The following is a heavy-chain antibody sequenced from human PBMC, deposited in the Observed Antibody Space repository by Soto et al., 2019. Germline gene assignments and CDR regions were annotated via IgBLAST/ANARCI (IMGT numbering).Heavy chain of an antibody. Sequence: GWSLRLSCAASGFTFSSYAMSWVRQAPGKGLEWVSAISGSGGSTYYADSVKGRFTISRDNSKNTLYLQMNSLRAEDTAVYYCHYYDSSGYYGEDYWGQGTLVTVSS. D-gene: IGHD3-22*01. V-gene: IGHV3-23*01. CDR3: HYYDSSGYYGEDY. CDR2: ISGSGGST. CDR1: GFTFSSYA. J-gene: IGHJ4*02.